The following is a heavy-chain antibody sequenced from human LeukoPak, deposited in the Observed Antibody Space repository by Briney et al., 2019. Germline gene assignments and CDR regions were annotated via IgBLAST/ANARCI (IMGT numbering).Heavy chain of an antibody. J-gene: IGHJ3*02. Sequence: GGSLRLSCAASGFTFSSYSMNWVRQAPGKGLEWVSYISSSSSTIYYADSVKGRFTISRDNAKNSLYLQMNSLRDEDTAVYYCARFRLLPPAESGSYYDDAFDIWGQGTMVTVSS. CDR1: GFTFSSYS. V-gene: IGHV3-48*02. CDR3: ARFRLLPPAESGSYYDDAFDI. D-gene: IGHD1-26*01. CDR2: ISSSSSTI.